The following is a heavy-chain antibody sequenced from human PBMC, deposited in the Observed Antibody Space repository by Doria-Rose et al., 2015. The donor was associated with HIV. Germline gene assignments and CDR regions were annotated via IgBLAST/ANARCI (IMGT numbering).Heavy chain of an antibody. D-gene: IGHD6-13*01. CDR1: GESFSGYY. CDR2: INHSGST. V-gene: IGHV4-34*01. J-gene: IGHJ4*02. CDR3: ARGFKSSSSWYGYYFDH. Sequence: QAQLQQWGAGLLKPSETLSLTCAVYGESFSGYYWSWIRQPPGKGLEWIGEINHSGSTNYNPSLKSRVTISVDTSKNQFSLTVSSVTAADTAVYYCARGFKSSSSWYGYYFDHWGQGTLVTVSS.